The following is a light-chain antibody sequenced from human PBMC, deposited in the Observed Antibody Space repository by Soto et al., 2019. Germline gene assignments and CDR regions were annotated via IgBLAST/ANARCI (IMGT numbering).Light chain of an antibody. CDR3: AAWDDSLNAWA. V-gene: IGLV1-44*01. Sequence: QSVLTQPPSASGTPGQRVTISCSGSSSNIGRNTVKWYRQLPGTAPKLLIGSSDQRPSGVPDRVSGSQSGTAAALAISGLQSEDEAEYICAAWDDSLNAWAFGGGTQLPVL. CDR2: SSD. J-gene: IGLJ3*02. CDR1: SSNIGRNT.